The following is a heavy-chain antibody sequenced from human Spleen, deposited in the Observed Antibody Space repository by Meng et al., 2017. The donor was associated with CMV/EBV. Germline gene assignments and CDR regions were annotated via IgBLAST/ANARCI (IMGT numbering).Heavy chain of an antibody. V-gene: IGHV4-4*07. CDR2: IYSSGST. J-gene: IGHJ4*02. CDR1: GGSIRGYS. Sequence: QVHVQECGPGLVKPSETLARTLTVCGGSIRGYSWGLIQQPAGKGLEWIGRIYSSGSTNYNPSLKSRVTMSVDTSKNQFSLKLSSVTAADTAVYYCARIITIPYYFDYWGQGTLVTVSS. CDR3: ARIITIPYYFDY. D-gene: IGHD3-3*01.